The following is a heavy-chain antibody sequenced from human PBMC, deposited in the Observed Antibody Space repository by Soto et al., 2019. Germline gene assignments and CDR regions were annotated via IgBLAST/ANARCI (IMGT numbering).Heavy chain of an antibody. V-gene: IGHV1-3*01. CDR1: GYTFTSYA. J-gene: IGHJ6*02. Sequence: ASVKVSCKASGYTFTSYAMHWVRQAPGQRLEWMGWINAGNGNTKYSQKFQGRVTITRDTSASTAYMELSSLRSEDTPVYYCARHSLFSTSYYYYGMDVWGQGTTVTVSS. CDR2: INAGNGNT. CDR3: ARHSLFSTSYYYYGMDV. D-gene: IGHD2-2*01.